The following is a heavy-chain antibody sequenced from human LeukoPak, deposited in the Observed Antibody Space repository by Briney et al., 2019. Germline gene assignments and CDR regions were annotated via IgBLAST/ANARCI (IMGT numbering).Heavy chain of an antibody. CDR1: GYTFTNYH. D-gene: IGHD4-17*01. CDR2: INPSGGST. Sequence: ASVKVSCKASGYTFTNYHMNWVRQAPGQGLEWMGIINPSGGSTSYAQKFQGRVTMTRDMSTSTVYMELSSLRSEDTAVYYCARGVRVTTLWPDYWGQGTLVTVSS. J-gene: IGHJ4*02. CDR3: ARGVRVTTLWPDY. V-gene: IGHV1-46*01.